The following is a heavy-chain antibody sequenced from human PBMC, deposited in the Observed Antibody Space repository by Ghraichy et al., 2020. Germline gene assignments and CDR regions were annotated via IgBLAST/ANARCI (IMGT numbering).Heavy chain of an antibody. V-gene: IGHV3-7*01. D-gene: IGHD6-19*01. CDR1: GFIFSGYW. CDR2: IKKDGSEK. CDR3: ARDLGGGWYFDY. J-gene: IGHJ4*02. Sequence: GGSLRLSCAASGFIFSGYWMSWVRQAPGKGLEWVANIKKDGSEKYYMDSVKGRFTISRDNAKNSLYLQTNSLRAEDTAVYYCARDLGGGWYFDYWGQGALVTVSS.